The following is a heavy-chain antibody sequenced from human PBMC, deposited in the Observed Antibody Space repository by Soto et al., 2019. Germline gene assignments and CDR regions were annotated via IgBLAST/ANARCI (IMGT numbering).Heavy chain of an antibody. CDR1: GGSISSGDYY. D-gene: IGHD3-10*01. Sequence: QVQLQESGPGLVKPSQTLSLTCTVSGGSISSGDYYWSWIRQPPGKGLEWIGYIYYSGSTYYNSSLKSRVTISVDTSKNQFHLKLSSVTAADTAVYYCAGEGASMVRGEHWFDPWGPGTLVTVSS. J-gene: IGHJ5*02. CDR3: AGEGASMVRGEHWFDP. V-gene: IGHV4-30-4*01. CDR2: IYYSGST.